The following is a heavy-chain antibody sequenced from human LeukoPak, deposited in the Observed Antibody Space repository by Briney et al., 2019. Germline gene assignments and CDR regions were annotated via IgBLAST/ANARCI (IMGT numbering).Heavy chain of an antibody. D-gene: IGHD6-13*01. J-gene: IGHJ3*02. V-gene: IGHV4-34*01. CDR2: INHSGST. CDR1: GGSFSGYY. CDR3: ARGGHSSSWYQDAFDI. Sequence: SETLSLTCAVYGGSFSGYYWSWIRQPPGKGLEWIGEINHSGSTNYNPSLKSRVTISVDTSKSQFSLKLSSVTAADTAVYYCARGGHSSSWYQDAFDIWGQGTMVTVSS.